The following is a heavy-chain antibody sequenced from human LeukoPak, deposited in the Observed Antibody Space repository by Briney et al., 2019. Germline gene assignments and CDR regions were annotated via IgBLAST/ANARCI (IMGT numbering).Heavy chain of an antibody. D-gene: IGHD2-2*01. CDR2: IIPILGIA. J-gene: IGHJ4*02. CDR3: ARAGGNYCSSTSCFQSDV. V-gene: IGHV1-69*02. Sequence: SVKVSCKASGGTFSSYTISWVRQAPGQGLEWMGRIIPILGIANYAQKFQGRVTITADKSTSTAYMELSSLRSEDTAVYYCARAGGNYCSSTSCFQSDVWGQGTLVTASS. CDR1: GGTFSSYT.